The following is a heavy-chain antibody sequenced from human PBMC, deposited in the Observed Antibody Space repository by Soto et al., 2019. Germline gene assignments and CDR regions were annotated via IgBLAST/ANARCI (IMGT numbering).Heavy chain of an antibody. CDR3: ARDRGYDAHDYYYNAMDV. Sequence: GGSLRLSCISSGFTFRTYTMNWVRQAPGKGLEWVSGIRGFSPYTFYAESVKGRFTISRDNAKNSLYLQMNILRAEDTAVYYCARDRGYDAHDYYYNAMDVWGQGTTVTVPS. J-gene: IGHJ6*02. CDR1: GFTFRTYT. CDR2: IRGFSPYT. D-gene: IGHD2-15*01. V-gene: IGHV3-21*01.